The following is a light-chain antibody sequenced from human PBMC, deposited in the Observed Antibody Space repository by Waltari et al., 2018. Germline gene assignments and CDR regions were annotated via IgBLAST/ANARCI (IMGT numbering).Light chain of an antibody. CDR3: HHSDSVPYS. Sequence: EIVLTQSPEFQSVTLKEKVTITCRASHSIGGRLHWYQQKPDQSPNILIMYASQSFSGVPSRFSGSGSGTDFTLTIDGLEAEDAATYYCHHSDSVPYSFGQGTKLEIK. V-gene: IGKV6-21*01. CDR2: YAS. J-gene: IGKJ2*03. CDR1: HSIGGR.